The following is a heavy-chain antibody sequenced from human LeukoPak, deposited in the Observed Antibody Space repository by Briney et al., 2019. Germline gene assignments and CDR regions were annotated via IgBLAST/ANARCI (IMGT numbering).Heavy chain of an antibody. CDR1: GSTFYNYA. J-gene: IGHJ4*02. V-gene: IGHV3-64*02. CDR2: IGGNGDIS. Sequence: GGSLRLSCVASGSTFYNYAMHWVRQAPGKGLEYVSAIGGNGDISYYADSVKGRFTISRDNSKNTVYLQLGSLRTEDMAVYYCATRHEYSYPYWGQGTLVTVSS. CDR3: ATRHEYSYPY. D-gene: IGHD5-18*01.